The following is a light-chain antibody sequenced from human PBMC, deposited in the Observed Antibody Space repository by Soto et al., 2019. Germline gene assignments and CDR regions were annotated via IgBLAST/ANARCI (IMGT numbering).Light chain of an antibody. CDR1: QSVSSK. J-gene: IGKJ2*01. V-gene: IGKV3-15*01. CDR2: GVS. Sequence: EIVMTQCPATLSVSPGERCTRACMASQSVSSKLAWFQQKPGQAPSLLIYGVSTRATGVPVRFSGSGSGTEFTLTINSLQSEDFAVYYCQQYNNWPHTVGQGTKVDIK. CDR3: QQYNNWPHT.